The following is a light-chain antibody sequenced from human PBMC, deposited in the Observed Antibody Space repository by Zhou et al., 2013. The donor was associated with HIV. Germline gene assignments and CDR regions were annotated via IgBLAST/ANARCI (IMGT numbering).Light chain of an antibody. CDR2: AAS. Sequence: EIVLTQSPGTLSLSPGERATLSCRASHSVSRNLAWYQQRPGQAPRLLIYAASSRATGVPARFSGSGSGREFTLTISGLQSEDFALYFCQQYDTWPSFGQGTKLQIK. V-gene: IGKV3-15*01. J-gene: IGKJ2*01. CDR3: QQYDTWPS. CDR1: HSVSRN.